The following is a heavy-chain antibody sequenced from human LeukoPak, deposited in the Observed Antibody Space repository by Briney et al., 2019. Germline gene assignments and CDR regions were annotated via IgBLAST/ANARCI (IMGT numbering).Heavy chain of an antibody. CDR2: ISGYNGKT. V-gene: IGHV1-18*01. CDR3: ARDAREVLLWFGEFFP. CDR1: NYTLTNYG. D-gene: IGHD3-10*01. J-gene: IGHJ5*02. Sequence: ASVKVSCKASNYTLTNYGISWVRQAPGQGLEWMGWISGYNGKTNYAQKFHARVTMTTDTSTSTAYMELRSLRSDDTAVYYCARDAREVLLWFGEFFPWGQGTLVTVSS.